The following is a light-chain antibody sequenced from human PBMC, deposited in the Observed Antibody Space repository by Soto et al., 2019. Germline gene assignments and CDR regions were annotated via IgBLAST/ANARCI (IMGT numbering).Light chain of an antibody. J-gene: IGKJ1*01. CDR2: DAS. Sequence: DIQLTQSPSTLSASVGDRVTITCRASQRISSWLAWYQQKPGKAPKLLIYDASSLESGVPSRFSGSGSGTEFTLTIDSLQPDDFATYYCQQYNSYWTVGQGTKVDIK. CDR1: QRISSW. CDR3: QQYNSYWT. V-gene: IGKV1-5*01.